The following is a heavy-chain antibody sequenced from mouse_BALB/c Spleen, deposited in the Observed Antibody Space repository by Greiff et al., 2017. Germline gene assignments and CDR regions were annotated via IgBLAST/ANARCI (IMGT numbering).Heavy chain of an antibody. D-gene: IGHD2-4*01. V-gene: IGHV5-6-2*01. J-gene: IGHJ4*01. Sequence: EVMLVESGGGLVKLGGSLKLSCAASGFTFSSYYMSWVRQTPEKRLELVAAINSNGGSTYYPDTVKGRFTISRDNAKNTLYLQMSSLKSEDTALYYCARQVHEYDGAMDYWGQGTSVTVSS. CDR3: ARQVHEYDGAMDY. CDR1: GFTFSSYY. CDR2: INSNGGST.